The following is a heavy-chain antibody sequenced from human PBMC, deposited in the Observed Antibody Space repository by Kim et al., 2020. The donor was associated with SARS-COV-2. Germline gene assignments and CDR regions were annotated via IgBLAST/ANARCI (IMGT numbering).Heavy chain of an antibody. Sequence: GGSLRLSCAASGFTFSDSWMSWVRQAPGKGLEWVGRIQSKADGETTEYSPSVKDRFTISRDDSKNTVYLQMNSLKIDDTAVYFCTTAWGHYYGSGDWGQGTLVSVSS. CDR3: TTAWGHYYGSGD. J-gene: IGHJ4*02. V-gene: IGHV3-15*01. D-gene: IGHD3-10*01. CDR2: IQSKADGETT. CDR1: GFTFSDSW.